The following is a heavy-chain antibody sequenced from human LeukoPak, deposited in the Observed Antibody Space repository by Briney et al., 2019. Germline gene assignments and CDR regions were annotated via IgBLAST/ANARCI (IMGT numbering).Heavy chain of an antibody. Sequence: GSSVKVSCKASGGTFSSYAISWVRQAPGQGLEWMGRIIPILGKANYAQKFQGRVTITADKSTSTAYMELSSLRSEDTAVYYCARDLDPGGYCSSTSCPSLDYWGQGTLVTVSS. J-gene: IGHJ4*02. CDR2: IIPILGKA. CDR3: ARDLDPGGYCSSTSCPSLDY. V-gene: IGHV1-69*04. D-gene: IGHD2-2*01. CDR1: GGTFSSYA.